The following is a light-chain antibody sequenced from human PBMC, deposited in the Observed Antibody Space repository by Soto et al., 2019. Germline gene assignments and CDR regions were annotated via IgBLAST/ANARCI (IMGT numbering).Light chain of an antibody. Sequence: QAVVTQEPSFSVSPGGTVTLTCGLSSGSVSTSYYPSWYQQTPGQAPRTLIYSTNTRSSGVPDRFSGSILGNKAALTITGAQAEYETDYYCVVFMGSGIVVFGGGTKVTVL. CDR3: VVFMGSGIVV. CDR2: STN. CDR1: SGSVSTSYY. J-gene: IGLJ2*01. V-gene: IGLV8-61*01.